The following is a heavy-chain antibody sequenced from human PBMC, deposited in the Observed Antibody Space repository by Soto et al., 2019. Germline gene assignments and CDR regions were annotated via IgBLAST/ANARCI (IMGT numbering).Heavy chain of an antibody. CDR1: GFTFSSYA. CDR2: ISGSGGST. J-gene: IGHJ4*02. Sequence: LRLSCAASGFTFSSYAMSWVRQAPGKGLEWVSAISGSGGSTYYADSVKGRFTISRDNSKNTLYLQTNSLRAEDTAVYYCARESEDLTSNLDYWGQGTLVTVSS. V-gene: IGHV3-23*01. CDR3: ARESEDLTSNLDY.